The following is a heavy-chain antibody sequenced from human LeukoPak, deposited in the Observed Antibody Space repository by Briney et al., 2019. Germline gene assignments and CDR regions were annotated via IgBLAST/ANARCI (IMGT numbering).Heavy chain of an antibody. CDR1: GYTFTSYG. CDR2: ISAYNGNT. J-gene: IGHJ3*02. CDR3: ARDRSSSWENAFDI. Sequence: ASVKVSCKASGYTFTSYGISWVRQAPGQGLEWMGWISAYNGNTNYAQKLQGRVTITADKSTSTAYMELSSLRSEDAAVYYCARDRSSSWENAFDIWGQGTMVTVSS. D-gene: IGHD6-13*01. V-gene: IGHV1-18*01.